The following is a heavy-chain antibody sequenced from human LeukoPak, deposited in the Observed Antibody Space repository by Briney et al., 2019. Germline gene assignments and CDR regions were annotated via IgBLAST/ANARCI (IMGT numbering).Heavy chain of an antibody. CDR2: INPNSGGT. Sequence: ASVKVSCKASGYTFTGYYMHWVRQAPGQGLEWMGWINPNSGGTNYAQKFQGRVTMTSDMSTSTVCMELSSLRSEDTAVYYCARSSGYYSSLFYMHVWGKGTTVTVSS. CDR1: GYTFTGYY. CDR3: ARSSGYYSSLFYMHV. J-gene: IGHJ6*03. V-gene: IGHV1-2*02. D-gene: IGHD3-22*01.